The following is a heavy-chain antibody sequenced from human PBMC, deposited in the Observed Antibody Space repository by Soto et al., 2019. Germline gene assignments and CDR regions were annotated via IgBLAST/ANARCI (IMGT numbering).Heavy chain of an antibody. J-gene: IGHJ3*02. Sequence: AAVKVSCKHSRYTFPSYGIIWGRQVPGQGLEWMGWISAYNCNTNYAQKLQGRVTMTSDTSTSTAYMELRSLRSDDTAVYYCARDYDILTGYPDAFDIWGQGTMVT. CDR2: ISAYNCNT. CDR3: ARDYDILTGYPDAFDI. CDR1: RYTFPSYG. D-gene: IGHD3-9*01. V-gene: IGHV1-18*01.